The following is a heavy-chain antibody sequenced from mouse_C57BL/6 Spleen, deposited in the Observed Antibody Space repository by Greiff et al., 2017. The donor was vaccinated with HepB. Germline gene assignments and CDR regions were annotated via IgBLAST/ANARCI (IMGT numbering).Heavy chain of an antibody. CDR1: GFTFSSYA. J-gene: IGHJ2*01. CDR3: ARDPGNYYGSRGYYFDY. Sequence: EVHLVESGGGLVKPGGSLKLSCAASGFTFSSYAMSWVRQTPEKRLEWVATISDGGSYTYYPDNVKGRFTISRDNAKNNLYLQMSHLKSEDTAMYYCARDPGNYYGSRGYYFDYWGQGTTLTVSS. V-gene: IGHV5-4*01. CDR2: ISDGGSYT. D-gene: IGHD1-1*01.